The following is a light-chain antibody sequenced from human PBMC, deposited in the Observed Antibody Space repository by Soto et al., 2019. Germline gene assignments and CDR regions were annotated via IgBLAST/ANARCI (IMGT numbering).Light chain of an antibody. J-gene: IGKJ4*01. CDR1: QGITSY. CDR3: QQLYSYPLT. V-gene: IGKV1-9*01. Sequence: IQVTQSPSSLSASVGDSVTITCRASQGITSYLAWYQQKPGKAPKLLIYAASALQTGVSSRFSGSGYGTDFALTIINLQPEDFATYFCQQLYSYPLTFGGGTTVEF. CDR2: AAS.